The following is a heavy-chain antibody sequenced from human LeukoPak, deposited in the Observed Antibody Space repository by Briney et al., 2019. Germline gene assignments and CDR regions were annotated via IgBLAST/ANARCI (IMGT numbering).Heavy chain of an antibody. CDR2: ISSSSRYI. CDR1: GFTFSSYS. D-gene: IGHD3-9*01. Sequence: GGSLRLSRAASGFTFSSYSVNWVRQAPGKGLEWVSFISSSSRYIYYADSVKGRFTISRDNAKNSLYLQMNSLRVEDTAVYYCTSGPGKYILTGFNDYWGQGTLVTVSS. J-gene: IGHJ4*02. CDR3: TSGPGKYILTGFNDY. V-gene: IGHV3-21*01.